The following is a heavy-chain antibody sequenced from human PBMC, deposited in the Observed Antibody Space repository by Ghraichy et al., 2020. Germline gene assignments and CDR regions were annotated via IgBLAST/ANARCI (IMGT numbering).Heavy chain of an antibody. CDR2: FDPEVGET. Sequence: ASVKVSCKVSGYTLSELSMHWVRQAPGKGLEWMGGFDPEVGETIYAQKFQGRVTMTEDTSTDTAYMELSSLRSEDTAVYYCATGGIYYVSSGYSRYYYYYYMDVGGKGTTVSVAS. CDR1: GYTLSELS. V-gene: IGHV1-24*01. J-gene: IGHJ6*03. CDR3: ATGGIYYVSSGYSRYYYYYYMDV. D-gene: IGHD3-22*01.